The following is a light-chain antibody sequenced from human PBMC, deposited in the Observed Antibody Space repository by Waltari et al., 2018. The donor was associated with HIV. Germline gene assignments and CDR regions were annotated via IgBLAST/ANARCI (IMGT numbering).Light chain of an antibody. CDR1: STDVGGDNL. V-gene: IGLV2-23*02. Sequence: QSALTQPASVSGSPGQSITISRTVTSTDVGGDNLVSWYQQNPGKAPKLMIYEVGKRPSGVSNRFSGSKSGNTASLTISGLQAEDEADYYCCAYAGSTTYVIFGGGTKLTVL. CDR2: EVG. CDR3: CAYAGSTTYVI. J-gene: IGLJ2*01.